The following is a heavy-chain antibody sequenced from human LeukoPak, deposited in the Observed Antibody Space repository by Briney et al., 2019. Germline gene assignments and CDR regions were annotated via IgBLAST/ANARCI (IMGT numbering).Heavy chain of an antibody. CDR1: GYTFTSYW. CDR3: ARQRRGVTRYNWFDP. V-gene: IGHV5-10-1*01. CDR2: IDPSDSYT. J-gene: IGHJ5*02. Sequence: KVSCKASGYTFTSYWISWVRQMPGKGLEWMGRIDPSDSYTNYSPSFQGHVTISADKSISTAYLQWSSLKASDTAMYYCARQRRGVTRYNWFDPWGQGTLVTVSS. D-gene: IGHD4-23*01.